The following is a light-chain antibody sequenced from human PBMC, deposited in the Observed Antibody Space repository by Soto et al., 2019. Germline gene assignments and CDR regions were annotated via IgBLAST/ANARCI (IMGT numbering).Light chain of an antibody. Sequence: QSVLTQPPSASGTPGQRVTISCSGSSSNIGSNYVYWYQQLPGTAPKLLIYRNNQRPSGVPDRFSGSKSGTSASLAIIWLRSEDEADYYCAAWDDSMSGYVFGTGTKLTVL. CDR3: AAWDDSMSGYV. V-gene: IGLV1-47*01. J-gene: IGLJ1*01. CDR1: SSNIGSNY. CDR2: RNN.